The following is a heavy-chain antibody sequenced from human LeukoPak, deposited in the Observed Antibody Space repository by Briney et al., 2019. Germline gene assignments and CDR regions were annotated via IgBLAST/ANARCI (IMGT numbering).Heavy chain of an antibody. CDR2: IYHSGTT. CDR3: ARHYQTVSYYFDY. D-gene: IGHD1-26*01. J-gene: IGHJ4*02. Sequence: SETLSLTCAVSGYSISGGYYCGWIRQPPGKGLEWIGSIYHSGTTYYNPSLKSRVTISVDTSKNQFSLKLNSVTAADTAVYYCARHYQTVSYYFDYWGQGTLVTVSS. CDR1: GYSISGGYY. V-gene: IGHV4-38-2*01.